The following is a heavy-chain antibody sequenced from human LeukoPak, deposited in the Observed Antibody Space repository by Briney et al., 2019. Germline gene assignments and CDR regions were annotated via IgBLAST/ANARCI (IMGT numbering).Heavy chain of an antibody. J-gene: IGHJ4*02. CDR2: ISYDGSNK. Sequence: AGGSLRLSCAASGFTFSSYAMHWVRQAPGKGLEWVAVISYDGSNKYYADSVKGRFTISRDNSENTLYLQMNSLRAEDTAVYYCARGHHTRGSYPGYWGQGTLVTVSS. D-gene: IGHD1-26*01. CDR3: ARGHHTRGSYPGY. V-gene: IGHV3-30-3*01. CDR1: GFTFSSYA.